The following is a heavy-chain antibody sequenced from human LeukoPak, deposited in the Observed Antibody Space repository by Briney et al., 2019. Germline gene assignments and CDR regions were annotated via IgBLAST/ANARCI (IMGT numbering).Heavy chain of an antibody. V-gene: IGHV3-9*03. CDR3: ARSYSSTRKFAFDI. Sequence: PGGSLRLSCAASGFTFDDYAMNWVRQAPGKGLEWVSGISWNSVSIGYADSVKGRFTISRDNAKNSLYLQMNSLRAEDMALYYCARSYSSTRKFAFDIWGRGTMVTVSS. CDR1: GFTFDDYA. D-gene: IGHD6-13*01. CDR2: ISWNSVSI. J-gene: IGHJ3*02.